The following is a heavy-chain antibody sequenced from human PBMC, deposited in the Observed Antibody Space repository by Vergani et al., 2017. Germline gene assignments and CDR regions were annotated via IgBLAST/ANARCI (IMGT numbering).Heavy chain of an antibody. V-gene: IGHV1-69*01. Sequence: QVQLVQSGAEVKKPGSSVKVSCKASGGTFSSYAISWVRQAPGQGLEWMGGIIPICGTANYAQKFQGRVPITADESTSTAYMELSSLRSEDTAVYYCARAPKGESSSWYIPTYNWFDPWGQGTLVTVSS. CDR3: ARAPKGESSSWYIPTYNWFDP. D-gene: IGHD6-13*01. CDR1: GGTFSSYA. CDR2: IIPICGTA. J-gene: IGHJ5*02.